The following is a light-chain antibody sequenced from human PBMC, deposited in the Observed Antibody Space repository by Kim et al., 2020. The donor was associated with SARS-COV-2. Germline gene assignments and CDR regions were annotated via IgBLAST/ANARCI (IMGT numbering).Light chain of an antibody. CDR3: QQGSRSFS. Sequence: WLPTGERATISRRADQTIKSHLDWYQQKHGQAPSLLIYDASNRATGIPARFRGRGSGTDFTLTISGLEPEDFAVYYCQQGSRSFSFGPGTKVDIK. J-gene: IGKJ3*01. CDR1: QTIKSH. V-gene: IGKV3-11*01. CDR2: DAS.